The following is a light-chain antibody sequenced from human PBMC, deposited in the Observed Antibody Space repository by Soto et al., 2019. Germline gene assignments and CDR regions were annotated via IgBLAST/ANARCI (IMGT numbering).Light chain of an antibody. CDR2: AAS. CDR3: QQGYSFPVT. V-gene: IGKV1-12*01. Sequence: MTQSPATLSVSPGEGATLSCRASQDIGDWLAWYQQKPGKAPKLLVYAASSLQSGVPSRFSGSGSGTDFTLTISSLQPEDFATYYCQQGYSFPVTFGGGTKVDI. CDR1: QDIGDW. J-gene: IGKJ4*01.